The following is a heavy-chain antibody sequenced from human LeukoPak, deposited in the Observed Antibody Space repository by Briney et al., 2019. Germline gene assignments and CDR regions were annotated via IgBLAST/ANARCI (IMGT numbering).Heavy chain of an antibody. V-gene: IGHV1-24*01. J-gene: IGHJ4*02. CDR2: FDPEDGET. D-gene: IGHD3-10*01. CDR3: ATDIMVRGVH. CDR1: GYTLTELS. Sequence: AASVTVSFKVSGYTLTELSMHWVRQAPGKGLEWMGGFDPEDGETIYAQKFQGRVTMTEDTSTDTAYMELSSLRSEDTAVYYCATDIMVRGVHWGQGTLVTVSS.